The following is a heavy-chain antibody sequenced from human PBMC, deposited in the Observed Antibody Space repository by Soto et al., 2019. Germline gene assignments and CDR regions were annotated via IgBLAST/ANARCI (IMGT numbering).Heavy chain of an antibody. CDR2: INPSGGST. J-gene: IGHJ6*02. CDR1: GYTFTSYY. CDR3: AGPLRFLEWFTYYGMDV. D-gene: IGHD3-3*01. Sequence: ASVKVSCKACGYTFTSYYMHWVRQAPGQGLEWMGIINPSGGSTSYAQKFQGRVTMTRDTSTSTVYMELSSLRSEDTAVYYCAGPLRFLEWFTYYGMDVWGQGTTVTVSS. V-gene: IGHV1-46*01.